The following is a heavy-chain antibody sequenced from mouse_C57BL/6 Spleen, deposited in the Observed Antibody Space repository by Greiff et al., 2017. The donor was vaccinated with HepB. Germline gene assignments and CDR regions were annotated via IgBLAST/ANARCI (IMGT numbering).Heavy chain of an antibody. CDR3: AHSRDVDYDR. D-gene: IGHD2-13*01. CDR2: IWRGGST. J-gene: IGHJ2*01. Sequence: QVQLKQSGPGLVQPSQSLSITCTVSGFSLTSYGVHWVRQSPGKGLEWLGVIWRGGSTDYNAAFMSRLSITNDNSKSQVFFKMNSLQADDTAIYYCAHSRDVDYDRWGQGTTLSVSS. CDR1: GFSLTSYG. V-gene: IGHV2-5*01.